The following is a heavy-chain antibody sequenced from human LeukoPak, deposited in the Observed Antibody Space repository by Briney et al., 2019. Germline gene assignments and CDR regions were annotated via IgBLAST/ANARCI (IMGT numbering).Heavy chain of an antibody. CDR1: GYTFTSYG. V-gene: IGHV1-18*01. CDR3: ATNSSGSVSYYCLDY. Sequence: ASVKVSCKASGYTFTSYGISWVRQAPGQGLEWMGWISAYNGNTNYAQKFQGRVTMTEDTSTDTAYMELSSLRSEDTAVYYCATNSSGSVSYYCLDYCVLGTLITVSS. J-gene: IGHJ4*02. CDR2: ISAYNGNT. D-gene: IGHD3-10*01.